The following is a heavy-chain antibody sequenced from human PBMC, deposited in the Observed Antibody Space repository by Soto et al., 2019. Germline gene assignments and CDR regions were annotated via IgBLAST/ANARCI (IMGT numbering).Heavy chain of an antibody. CDR2: IWYDGSNK. D-gene: IGHD3-22*01. Sequence: GGSLRLSCAASGFTFSSYGMHWVRQAPGKGLEWVAVIWYDGSNKYYADSVKGRFTISRDNSKNTLYLQMNSLRAEDTAVYYCAREYYYDSSGYSARLAPFDYWGQGTLVTVSS. V-gene: IGHV3-33*01. J-gene: IGHJ4*02. CDR1: GFTFSSYG. CDR3: AREYYYDSSGYSARLAPFDY.